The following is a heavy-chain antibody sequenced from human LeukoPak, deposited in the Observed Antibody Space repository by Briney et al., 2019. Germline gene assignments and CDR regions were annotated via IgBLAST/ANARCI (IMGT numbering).Heavy chain of an antibody. J-gene: IGHJ4*02. CDR3: AKEDGTVVVSTFGD. CDR1: GFNFRTYS. D-gene: IGHD3-22*01. Sequence: GGSLRLSCAASGFNFRTYSMHWVRQAPGKGLEWVAFIQFDESSKNYADSVKGRFTISRDNSKNTVYLQVNSLRAEDTAVYYCAKEDGTVVVSTFGDWGQGTLVTVSS. V-gene: IGHV3-30*02. CDR2: IQFDESSK.